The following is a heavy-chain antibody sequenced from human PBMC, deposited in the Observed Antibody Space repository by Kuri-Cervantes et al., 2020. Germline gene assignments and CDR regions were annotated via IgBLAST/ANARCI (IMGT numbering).Heavy chain of an antibody. CDR2: VRNKANSYPT. J-gene: IGHJ4*02. D-gene: IGHD4/OR15-4a*01. Sequence: LSLTCVASGFTFSDHYMDWVRQAPGKGLEWVGRVRNKANSYPTEYAAAVKGRFSVSRDDSKNSLYLQMNSLKFEDPAVYFCARGYPGALTFGYWGLGTLVTVSS. CDR1: GFTFSDHY. V-gene: IGHV3-72*01. CDR3: ARGYPGALTFGY.